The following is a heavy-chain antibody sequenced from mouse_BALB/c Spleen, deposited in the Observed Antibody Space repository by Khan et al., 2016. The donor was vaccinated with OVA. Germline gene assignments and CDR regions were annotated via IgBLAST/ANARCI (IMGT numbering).Heavy chain of an antibody. J-gene: IGHJ3*01. Sequence: EVELVESGPGLVKPSQSLSLTCSVTGYSITSGYFWNWIRQFPGNKLEWMGYIRYDGNSNYNPSLKNRLSITRDTSKNQFFLTLHSVTPEDTATCYCARGVSSGPAWFAYWGQGTLVTVSA. CDR2: IRYDGNS. CDR1: GYSITSGYF. V-gene: IGHV3-6*02. CDR3: ARGVSSGPAWFAY. D-gene: IGHD3-1*01.